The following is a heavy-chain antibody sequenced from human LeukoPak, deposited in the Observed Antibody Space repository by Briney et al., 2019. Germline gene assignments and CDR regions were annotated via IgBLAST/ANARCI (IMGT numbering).Heavy chain of an antibody. J-gene: IGHJ4*02. D-gene: IGHD6-19*01. Sequence: SVKVSCKASGGTFSSYAISWVRQAPGQGLEWMGRIIPIFGIANYAQKFQGRATITADKSTSTAYMELSSLRSEDTAVYYCARVVDSSGWTHFDYWGQGTLVTVSS. V-gene: IGHV1-69*04. CDR3: ARVVDSSGWTHFDY. CDR1: GGTFSSYA. CDR2: IIPIFGIA.